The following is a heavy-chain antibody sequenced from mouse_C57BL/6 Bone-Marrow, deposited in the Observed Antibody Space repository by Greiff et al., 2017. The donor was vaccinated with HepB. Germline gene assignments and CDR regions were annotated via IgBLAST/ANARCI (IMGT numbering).Heavy chain of an antibody. D-gene: IGHD4-1*02. V-gene: IGHV1-9*01. CDR1: GYTFTGYW. Sequence: QVQLQQSGAELMKPGASVKLSCTATGYTFTGYWIEWVKQRPGHGLEWIGELLPGSGSTNYNEKFKDKATFTAATSSNTAYMQLSSLTTEDSAIYYCASQGGSFNWAWCAYWGQGTLVTVSA. CDR3: ASQGGSFNWAWCAY. J-gene: IGHJ3*01. CDR2: LLPGSGST.